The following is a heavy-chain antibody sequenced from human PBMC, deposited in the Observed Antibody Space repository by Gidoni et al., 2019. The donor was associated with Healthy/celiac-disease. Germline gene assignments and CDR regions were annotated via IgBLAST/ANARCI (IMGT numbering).Heavy chain of an antibody. D-gene: IGHD2-15*01. CDR2: ISGSGGST. CDR1: GCNFSSYA. CDR3: AKDRCSGGSCYSPNAYFDY. Sequence: EVQLLESGRGLVQPGGSLRLSCAASGCNFSSYAMIWVRQAPGKGLGWVSAISGSGGSTYYADSVKGRFTISRDNSKNTLYLQMNSLRAEDTAVYYCAKDRCSGGSCYSPNAYFDYWGQGTLVTVSS. J-gene: IGHJ4*02. V-gene: IGHV3-23*01.